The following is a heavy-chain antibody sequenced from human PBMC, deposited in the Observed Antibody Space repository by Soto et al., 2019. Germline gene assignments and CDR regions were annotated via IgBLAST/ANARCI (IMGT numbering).Heavy chain of an antibody. J-gene: IGHJ6*01. V-gene: IGHV3-30-3*01. Sequence: VGSLRLSCAASVFTFSSYAMHCVRHSPGKGLEWVAVISYDGSNKYYADSVKGRFTISRDNSKNTLYLQMNSLRAEDTAVYYCVREIPSSSWYYYYYGMEVWGQGTTVRVSS. CDR1: VFTFSSYA. CDR3: VREIPSSSWYYYYYGMEV. CDR2: ISYDGSNK. D-gene: IGHD6-13*01.